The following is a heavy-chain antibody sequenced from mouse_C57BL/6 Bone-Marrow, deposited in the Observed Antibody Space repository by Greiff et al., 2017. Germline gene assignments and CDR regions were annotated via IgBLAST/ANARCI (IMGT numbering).Heavy chain of an antibody. Sequence: VMLVESGPGILQPSQTLSLTCSFSGFSLSTFGMGVGWIRQPSGKGLEWLAQIWWGVDKYHNPALKSRLTISKDTSKNQVFLKIANVDTADTATYYCARIGGFFFDYWGQGTTLTVSS. CDR1: GFSLSTFGMG. D-gene: IGHD3-1*01. V-gene: IGHV8-8*01. CDR3: ARIGGFFFDY. CDR2: IWWGVDK. J-gene: IGHJ2*01.